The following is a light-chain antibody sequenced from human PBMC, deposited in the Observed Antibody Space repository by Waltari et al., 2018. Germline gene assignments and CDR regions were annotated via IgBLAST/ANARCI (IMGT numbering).Light chain of an antibody. CDR2: INN. CDR3: QSYDISLSGSL. V-gene: IGLV1-40*01. CDR1: SSNIGGGYD. Sequence: QSVLTQPPSVSGAPGQRVTISCTGSSSNIGGGYDVQWYQQLPGTAPKLLIYINNMRPSALPDRSSGSMSGTSASLAITGLQAEDEANYYCQSYDISLSGSLYGGGTKLTVL. J-gene: IGLJ2*01.